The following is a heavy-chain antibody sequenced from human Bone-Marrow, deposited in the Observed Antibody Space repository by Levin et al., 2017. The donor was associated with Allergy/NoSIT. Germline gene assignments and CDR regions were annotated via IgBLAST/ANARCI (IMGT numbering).Heavy chain of an antibody. J-gene: IGHJ4*02. CDR3: ARVVYSSIVGVVYYFDY. V-gene: IGHV1-2*02. D-gene: IGHD3-3*01. CDR2: INPNSGGT. Sequence: ASVKVSCKASGYTFTGYYMHWVRQAPGQGLEWMGWINPNSGGTNYAQKFQGRVTMTRDTSISTAYMELSRLRSDDTAVYYCARVVYSSIVGVVYYFDYWGQGTLVTVSS. CDR1: GYTFTGYY.